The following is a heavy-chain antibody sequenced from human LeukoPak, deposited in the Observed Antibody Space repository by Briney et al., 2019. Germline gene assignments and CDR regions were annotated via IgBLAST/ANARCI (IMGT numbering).Heavy chain of an antibody. CDR2: TYYRSKWYN. V-gene: IGHV6-1*01. J-gene: IGHJ5*02. CDR1: GDSVSSNSAA. D-gene: IGHD2-2*01. Sequence: SQTLSLTCAISGDSVSSNSAAWNWIRQSPSRGLEWLGRTYYRSKWYNDYAVSVKSRITINPDTSKNQFSLKLSSVTAADTAVYYCARPLLYCSSTSCPRWFDPWGQGTLVTVSS. CDR3: ARPLLYCSSTSCPRWFDP.